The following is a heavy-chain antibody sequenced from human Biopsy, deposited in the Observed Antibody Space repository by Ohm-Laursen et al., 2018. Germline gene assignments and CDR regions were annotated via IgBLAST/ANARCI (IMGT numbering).Heavy chain of an antibody. CDR3: ARRPYGGTRYWYFDL. CDR1: GGSVSSGGFY. Sequence: TLSLTCTVSGGSVSSGGFYWSWIRQHPGKGLEWIGNIYYSGTTYYNPSLKSLVTISVDTSKNQFSLKLNSVTAAATAVYYCARRPYGGTRYWYFDLWGRGTLVTVSS. V-gene: IGHV4-31*01. J-gene: IGHJ2*01. CDR2: IYYSGTT. D-gene: IGHD4-23*01.